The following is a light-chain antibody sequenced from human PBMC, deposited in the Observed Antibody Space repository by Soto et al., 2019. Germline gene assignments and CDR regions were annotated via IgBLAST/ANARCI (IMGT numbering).Light chain of an antibody. CDR2: GAS. J-gene: IGKJ4*01. Sequence: EIVLTQSPGTLSLSPGERATLSCRASQSVSSSFLAWYQQKTGQAPRLLIYGASSRATGIPDRFSGSGSATDFTLTISRLEPEDVAVYYCQQYGSSPLTFGGGTKVEIK. V-gene: IGKV3-20*01. CDR3: QQYGSSPLT. CDR1: QSVSSSF.